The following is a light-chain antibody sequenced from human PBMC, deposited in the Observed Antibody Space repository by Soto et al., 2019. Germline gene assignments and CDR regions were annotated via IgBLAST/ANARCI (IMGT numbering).Light chain of an antibody. V-gene: IGKV1-33*01. CDR3: QQYENLPT. CDR1: QRIRTD. CDR2: DAS. Sequence: IQMTQSPSSLSASVGERVTITCRASQRIRTDLNWYQQKPGRAPKLLIYDASNLEAGVPSRFRGSGSGTDFTFTISRLQPEDIATYYCQQYENLPTFGQGTRLEIK. J-gene: IGKJ5*01.